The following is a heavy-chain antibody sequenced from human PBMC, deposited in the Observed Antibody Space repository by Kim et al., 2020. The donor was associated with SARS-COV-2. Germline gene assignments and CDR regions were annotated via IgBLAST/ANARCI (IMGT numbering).Heavy chain of an antibody. V-gene: IGHV3-33*01. CDR2: IWYDGSNK. CDR3: ARDQAATYDYYDSSGSDAFDI. Sequence: GGSLRLSCAASGFTFSSYGMHWVRQAPGKGLEWVAVIWYDGSNKYYADSVKGRFTISRDNSKNMLYLQMSSLRAEDTAVYYCARDQAATYDYYDSSGSDAFDIWGQGTMVTVSS. D-gene: IGHD3-22*01. J-gene: IGHJ3*02. CDR1: GFTFSSYG.